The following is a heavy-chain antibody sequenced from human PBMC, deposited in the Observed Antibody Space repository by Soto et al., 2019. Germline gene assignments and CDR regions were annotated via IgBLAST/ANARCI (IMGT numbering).Heavy chain of an antibody. CDR2: IYSGGST. V-gene: IGHV3-66*01. Sequence: GGSLRLSCAASGFTVSSNYMSWVRQAPGKGLEWVSVIYSGGSTYYADSVKGRFTISRDNSKNTLYLQMNSLRAEDTAVYYCARGHSSRTYYYYYYMDVWGKGTTVTVSS. CDR1: GFTVSSNY. J-gene: IGHJ6*03. D-gene: IGHD6-13*01. CDR3: ARGHSSRTYYYYYYMDV.